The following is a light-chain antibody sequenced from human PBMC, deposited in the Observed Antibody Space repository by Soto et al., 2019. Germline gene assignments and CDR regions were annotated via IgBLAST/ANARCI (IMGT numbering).Light chain of an antibody. CDR3: QQYGGSPWT. CDR2: DAS. Sequence: EIDLMQSPGTLSLSPGERATLFCRASQTVSGSLLAWYQQRPGQPPRLLIFDASRRATGIPERFSGSGSGTDFILTISRLEPEDFAVYYCQQYGGSPWTFGQGTKV. CDR1: QTVSGSL. V-gene: IGKV3-20*01. J-gene: IGKJ1*01.